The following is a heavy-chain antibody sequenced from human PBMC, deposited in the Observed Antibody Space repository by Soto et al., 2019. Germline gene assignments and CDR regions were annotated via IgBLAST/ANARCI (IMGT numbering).Heavy chain of an antibody. D-gene: IGHD6-13*01. CDR3: AKLSRHSSSWYGDY. V-gene: IGHV3-23*01. Sequence: EVQLLESGGGLVQPGGSLRLSCAASGFTFSSYAMSWVRQAPGKGLEWVSAISGSGGSTYYADSVKGRFTISRDNSKNTLYLPMNSLRAEDTAVYYCAKLSRHSSSWYGDYWGQGTLVTVSS. CDR1: GFTFSSYA. J-gene: IGHJ4*02. CDR2: ISGSGGST.